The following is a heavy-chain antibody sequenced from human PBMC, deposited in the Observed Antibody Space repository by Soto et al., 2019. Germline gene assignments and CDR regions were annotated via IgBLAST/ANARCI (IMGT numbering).Heavy chain of an antibody. CDR1: GDTFKNCV. J-gene: IGHJ6*02. CDR2: IIPLFGTT. V-gene: IGHV1-69*01. Sequence: QVQLVQSGVEVRRPGSSVKVSCKASGDTFKNCVISWVRQAPGQGLEWMGGIIPLFGTTDFAQRFQGRLTITTDESTTTVDMELSSLRSEDTATYYCAAELGFGKLSVVWGQGTTVIVSS. CDR3: AAELGFGKLSVV. D-gene: IGHD3-10*01.